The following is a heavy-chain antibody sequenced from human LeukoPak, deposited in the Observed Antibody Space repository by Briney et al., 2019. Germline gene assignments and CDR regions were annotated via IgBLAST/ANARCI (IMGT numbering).Heavy chain of an antibody. CDR2: IYDSGST. CDR3: AREVFSSWSYYFDY. J-gene: IGHJ4*02. V-gene: IGHV4-39*07. CDR1: GGSIRSSYYY. Sequence: PSETLSLTCTVSGGSIRSSYYYWGWIRQPPGKGLEWIGSIYDSGSTYYNPSLKSRVTISVDTSKNQFSLKLSSVTAADTAVYYCAREVFSSWSYYFDYWGQGTLVTVSS. D-gene: IGHD6-13*01.